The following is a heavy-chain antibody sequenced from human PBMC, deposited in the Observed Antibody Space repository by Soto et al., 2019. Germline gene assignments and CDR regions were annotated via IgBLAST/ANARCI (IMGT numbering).Heavy chain of an antibody. Sequence: SETLSLTCSVSGASINNFAYYWGWIRQPPGKGLEWIGTVYYNENTSYNPSLKSRVAISVDTAKNQFSLNLRSVTAADTAIYFCARRERYYGSPGWFDPWGQGTLVTVSS. V-gene: IGHV4-39*01. CDR3: ARRERYYGSPGWFDP. CDR1: GASINNFAYY. CDR2: VYYNENT. D-gene: IGHD3-10*01. J-gene: IGHJ5*01.